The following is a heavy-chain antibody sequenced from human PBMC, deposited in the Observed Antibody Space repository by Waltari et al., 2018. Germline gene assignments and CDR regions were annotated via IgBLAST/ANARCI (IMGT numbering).Heavy chain of an antibody. V-gene: IGHV3-23*01. CDR2: ISGSGGST. J-gene: IGHJ1*01. CDR1: GFTFSSYA. D-gene: IGHD3-3*01. Sequence: EVQLLESGGGLVQPGGSLRLSCAASGFTFSSYAMSWVPQAPGKGLEWVSAISGSGGSTYYADSVKGRFTISRDNSKNTLYLQMNSLRAEDTAVYYCATASYDFWSGYFFQHWGQGTLVTVSS. CDR3: ATASYDFWSGYFFQH.